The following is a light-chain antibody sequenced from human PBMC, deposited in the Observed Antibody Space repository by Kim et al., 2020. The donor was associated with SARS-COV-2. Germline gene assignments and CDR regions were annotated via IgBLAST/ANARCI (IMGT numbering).Light chain of an antibody. J-gene: IGKJ2*01. V-gene: IGKV1-33*01. CDR2: DAS. Sequence: SSSVGDTTTITCQASQDISHSFNWYQQKPGQVPKLLIYDASNLERGVPERFSGSGSGTHFAFTISYLQPEDVGTYYCQQYDNVMRTFGQGTKLEI. CDR3: QQYDNVMRT. CDR1: QDISHS.